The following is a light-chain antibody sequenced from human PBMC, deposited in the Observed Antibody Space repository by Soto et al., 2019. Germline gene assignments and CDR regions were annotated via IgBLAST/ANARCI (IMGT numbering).Light chain of an antibody. CDR2: WAS. J-gene: IGKJ1*01. CDR1: QSVLYSPNNKNY. V-gene: IGKV4-1*01. Sequence: DIVMTQSPDSLAVSLGERATLNCKSSQSVLYSPNNKNYLAWYQQKPGQPPKLLIYWASTRESGVPDRFTGSGSGTDFTLTISSLQAEDVAVYYCQQYYTTPGTFGQGTKVEIK. CDR3: QQYYTTPGT.